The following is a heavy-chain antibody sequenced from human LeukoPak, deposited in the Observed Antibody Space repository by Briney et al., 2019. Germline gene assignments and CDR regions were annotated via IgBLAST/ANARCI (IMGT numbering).Heavy chain of an antibody. CDR2: INSDGSST. Sequence: PGGSLRLSCAASGFTFSSYWMHWVRQAPGKGLVWVSRINSDGSSTSYADSVKGRFTISRDNAKNTLYLQMNSLRAEDTAVYCCARGGSLLRNAFDIWGQGTMVTVSS. D-gene: IGHD2-15*01. CDR1: GFTFSSYW. CDR3: ARGGSLLRNAFDI. J-gene: IGHJ3*02. V-gene: IGHV3-74*01.